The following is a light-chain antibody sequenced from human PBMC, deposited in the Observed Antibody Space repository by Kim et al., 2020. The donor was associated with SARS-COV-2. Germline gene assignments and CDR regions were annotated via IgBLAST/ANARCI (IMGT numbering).Light chain of an antibody. CDR2: NTN. V-gene: IGLV1-44*01. Sequence: QSVLTQPPSASGTPGQRVTIFCSGSSSNIATNTVDWYQQFPGTAPKLLIYNTNQRPAGVPDRFSASKSGPSASLAISGLQSEDEADYYCAAWDDSLSGPVFGGGTQLTVL. CDR3: AAWDDSLSGPV. CDR1: SSNIATNT. J-gene: IGLJ2*01.